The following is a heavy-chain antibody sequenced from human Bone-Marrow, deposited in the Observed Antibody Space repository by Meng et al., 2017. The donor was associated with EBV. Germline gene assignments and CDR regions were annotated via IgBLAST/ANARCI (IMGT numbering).Heavy chain of an antibody. Sequence: QGQVGQAGAGVKKPGSWVKGSCWTSGGTFNSDAVSWVRQAPGQGLEWMGGLIPMSGAPHYAQKFQGRVTITADESTSTHYMDLSNLRSDDTAMYYCASESGRGFTPNYWGQGTLVTVSS. J-gene: IGHJ4*02. V-gene: IGHV1-69*12. D-gene: IGHD3-10*01. CDR2: LIPMSGAP. CDR1: GGTFNSDA. CDR3: ASESGRGFTPNY.